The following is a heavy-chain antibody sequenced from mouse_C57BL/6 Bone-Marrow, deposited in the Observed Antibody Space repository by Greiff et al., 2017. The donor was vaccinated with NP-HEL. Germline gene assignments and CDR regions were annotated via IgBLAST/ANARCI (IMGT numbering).Heavy chain of an antibody. CDR2: ISYSGST. CDR1: GYSITSGYD. D-gene: IGHD2-3*01. CDR3: ARGWLLWYFDV. J-gene: IGHJ1*03. V-gene: IGHV3-1*01. Sequence: EVQLQRSGPGMVKPSQSLSLTCTVTGYSITSGYDWHWIRHFPGNKLELMGYISYSGSTNYNPSLKSRISITHDTSKNHFFLKLNSVTTEDTATYYCARGWLLWYFDVWGTGTTVTVSS.